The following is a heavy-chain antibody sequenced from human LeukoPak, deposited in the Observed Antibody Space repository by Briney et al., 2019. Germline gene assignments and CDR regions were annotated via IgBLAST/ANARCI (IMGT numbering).Heavy chain of an antibody. CDR2: ISSSSNTI. Sequence: GGSLRTSCAAPGFTFRYYRMKLVRPAPGKGPGWVSYISSSSNTIHYADSVKGRFTISRDYATNSLYLQMSSLRDEDTAVYYCARDRYGDYVSDYWGQGTLVTVSS. V-gene: IGHV3-48*02. D-gene: IGHD4-17*01. CDR1: GFTFRYYR. J-gene: IGHJ4*02. CDR3: ARDRYGDYVSDY.